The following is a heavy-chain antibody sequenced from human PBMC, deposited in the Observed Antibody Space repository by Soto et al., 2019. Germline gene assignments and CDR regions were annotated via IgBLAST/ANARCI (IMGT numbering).Heavy chain of an antibody. CDR2: ISYDGSNK. CDR1: GFTFSSYV. V-gene: IGHV3-30*18. J-gene: IGHJ3*02. Sequence: QVQLVESGGGVVQPGRSLRLSCAASGFTFSSYVMHWVRQAPGKGLEWVAVISYDGSNKYYADSVKGRFTISRDNSKNTLYLQMNSLRAEDTAVYYCAKDGPYDTTLGAFDIWGQGTMVTVSS. D-gene: IGHD3-22*01. CDR3: AKDGPYDTTLGAFDI.